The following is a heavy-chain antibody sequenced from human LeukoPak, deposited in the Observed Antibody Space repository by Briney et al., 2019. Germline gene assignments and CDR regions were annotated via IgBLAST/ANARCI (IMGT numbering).Heavy chain of an antibody. D-gene: IGHD6-13*01. J-gene: IGHJ4*02. V-gene: IGHV3-23*01. CDR2: ISGSGGST. CDR3: AKPYSSSWYNFDY. Sequence: QPGGSLRLSCAASGFTFSSYAMSWVRQAPGKGLEWASAISGSGGSTYYADSVKGRFTISRDNSKNTLYLQMNSLRAEDTAVYYCAKPYSSSWYNFDYWGQGTLVTVSS. CDR1: GFTFSSYA.